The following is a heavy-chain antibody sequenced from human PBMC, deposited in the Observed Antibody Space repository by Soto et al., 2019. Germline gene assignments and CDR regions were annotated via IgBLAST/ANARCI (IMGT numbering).Heavy chain of an antibody. CDR2: IYPGDSDT. V-gene: IGHV5-51*01. D-gene: IGHD6-13*01. Sequence: GESLKISCKGSGYSFTSYWIGWVRQMPGKGLEWMGIIYPGDSDTRYSPSFQGQVTISADKSISTAYLQWSSLKASDTAMYYCARLAPPKIYSSSWYKKSNYYYYGMDVWGQGTTVTVSS. CDR1: GYSFTSYW. J-gene: IGHJ6*02. CDR3: ARLAPPKIYSSSWYKKSNYYYYGMDV.